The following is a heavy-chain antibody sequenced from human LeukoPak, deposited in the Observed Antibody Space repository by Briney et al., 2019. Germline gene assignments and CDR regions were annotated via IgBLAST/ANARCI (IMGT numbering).Heavy chain of an antibody. CDR2: IYHSGST. D-gene: IGHD1-26*01. J-gene: IGHJ5*02. CDR3: AKASVGARFFDP. Sequence: SETLSLTCAVYSESFSTYYWNWIRQPPGKGLEWIGEIYHSGSTNYNPSLKSRVTISVDKSKNQFSLKLSSVTAADTAVYYCAKASVGARFFDPWGQGTLVTVSS. V-gene: IGHV4-34*01. CDR1: SESFSTYY.